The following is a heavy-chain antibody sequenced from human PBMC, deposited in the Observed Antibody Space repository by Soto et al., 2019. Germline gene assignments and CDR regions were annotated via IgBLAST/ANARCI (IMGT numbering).Heavy chain of an antibody. CDR1: GFTFSSYS. CDR3: ARRNYCSGGSCHTPLGY. Sequence: PGGSLRLSCAASGFTFSSYSMNWVRQAPGKGLEWVSYISSSSSTIYYADSVKGRFTISRDNAKNSLYLQMNSLRAEDTAVYYCARRNYCSGGSCHTPLGYWGQGT. CDR2: ISSSSSTI. J-gene: IGHJ4*02. D-gene: IGHD2-15*01. V-gene: IGHV3-48*01.